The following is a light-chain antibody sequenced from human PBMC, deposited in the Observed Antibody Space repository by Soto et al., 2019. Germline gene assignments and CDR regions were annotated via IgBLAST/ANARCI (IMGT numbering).Light chain of an antibody. V-gene: IGKV3-11*01. Sequence: EIGLTQSPATLSLSPGERATLSCRASQGVSSYLAWYQQKPGQAPRLLIYDASNRATGIPARFSGSGSGTDFTLSISSLEPEGYAVYYCQQRSNWPRGTFGGGTKVDI. CDR2: DAS. J-gene: IGKJ4*01. CDR1: QGVSSY. CDR3: QQRSNWPRGT.